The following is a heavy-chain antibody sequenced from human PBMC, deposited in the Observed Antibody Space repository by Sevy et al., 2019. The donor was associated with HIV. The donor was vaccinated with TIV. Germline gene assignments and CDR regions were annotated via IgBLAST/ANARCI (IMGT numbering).Heavy chain of an antibody. V-gene: IGHV1-24*01. J-gene: IGHJ4*02. CDR3: ATTKDYYESSGSPFDY. D-gene: IGHD3-22*01. CDR2: FDPEDGET. CDR1: GYTLTKLG. Sequence: ASVKVSCKVSGYTLTKLGMHWVRQAPGKGLEWMASFDPEDGETIYAQKFQGRLTMTEDTSTDTAYMDLSSLRSEDTAVYICATTKDYYESSGSPFDYWGQGTVVTVSS.